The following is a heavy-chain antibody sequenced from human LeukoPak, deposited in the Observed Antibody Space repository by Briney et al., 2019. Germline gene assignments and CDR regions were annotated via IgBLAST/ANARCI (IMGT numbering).Heavy chain of an antibody. CDR2: IIPIFGTA. J-gene: IGHJ6*02. CDR3: ARDALPYSSSWYRNYYYYGMDV. Sequence: ASVKVSCKASGGTFSSYAISWVRQAPGQGLEWMGGIIPIFGTANYAQKFQGRVTITADESTSTAYMELSSLRSEDTAVYYCARDALPYSSSWYRNYYYYGMDVWGQGTTVTVSS. V-gene: IGHV1-69*13. CDR1: GGTFSSYA. D-gene: IGHD6-13*01.